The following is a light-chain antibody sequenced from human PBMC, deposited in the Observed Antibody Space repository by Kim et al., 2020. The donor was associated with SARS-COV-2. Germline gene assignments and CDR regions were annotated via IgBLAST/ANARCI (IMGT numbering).Light chain of an antibody. CDR3: QQYGSSPWT. CDR1: QSVRSSY. CDR2: GAS. V-gene: IGKV3-20*01. J-gene: IGKJ1*01. Sequence: SPGQRAPLSCRASQSVRSSYFAWYQQKPGQAPRLVIHGASSRATGIPERFSGSGSGTDFTLTISRLEPEDFAVYYCQQYGSSPWTFGQGTKVDIK.